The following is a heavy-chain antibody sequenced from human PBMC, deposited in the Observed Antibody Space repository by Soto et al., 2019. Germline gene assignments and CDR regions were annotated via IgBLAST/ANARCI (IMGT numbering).Heavy chain of an antibody. CDR1: GYTFTDYF. J-gene: IGHJ4*02. CDR2: IKPNTGDT. V-gene: IGHV1-2*02. D-gene: IGHD3-3*02. CDR3: ARGSGTGRGSIFEASQY. Sequence: ASVKVSCKASGYTFTDYFIHWVRQASGQGLEWMGWIKPNTGDTKYAQDLQGRVTMTRDTSITTAYMELCGLMSDDTAVYYCARGSGTGRGSIFEASQYWGQGTQVTVSS.